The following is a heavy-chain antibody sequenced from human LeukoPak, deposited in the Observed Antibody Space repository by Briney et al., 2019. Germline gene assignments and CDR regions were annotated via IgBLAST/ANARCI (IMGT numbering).Heavy chain of an antibody. Sequence: SETLSLTCTVSGGSISSYYWSWIRQPAGKGLEWIATIHHSGGTYDNPSLKGRVTISVDTSKNQFSLTLTSVTAADTAVYYCARQQSSSFLRRGYIESWGQGTLVTVSS. J-gene: IGHJ4*02. CDR2: IHHSGGT. D-gene: IGHD6-13*01. CDR3: ARQQSSSFLRRGYIES. V-gene: IGHV4-59*05. CDR1: GGSISSYY.